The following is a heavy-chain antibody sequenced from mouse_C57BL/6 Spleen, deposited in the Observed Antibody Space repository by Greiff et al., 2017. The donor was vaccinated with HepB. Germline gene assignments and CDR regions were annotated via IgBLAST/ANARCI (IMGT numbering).Heavy chain of an antibody. CDR3: ARWVGGYFDV. CDR1: GYTFTSYW. Sequence: VQLQQPGAELVMPGASVKLSCKASGYTFTSYWMHWVKQRPGQGLEWIGEIDPSDSYTNYNQKFKGKSTLTVDKSSSTAYMQLSSLTSEDSAVYYCARWVGGYFDVWGTGTTVTVSS. CDR2: IDPSDSYT. V-gene: IGHV1-69*01. J-gene: IGHJ1*03.